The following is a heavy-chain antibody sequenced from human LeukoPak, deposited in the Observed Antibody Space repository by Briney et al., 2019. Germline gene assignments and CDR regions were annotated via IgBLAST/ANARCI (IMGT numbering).Heavy chain of an antibody. CDR1: GFTFSSHW. CDR2: INSDGSSI. Sequence: PGGSLRLSCAASGFTFSSHWMHWVRQAPGKGLVWVSRINSDGSSISYADSVKGRFTISRDNSKNTLYLQMNSLRAEDTAVYYCAKDGAVTTRYYYYNGMDVWGQGTTVTVSS. V-gene: IGHV3-74*01. D-gene: IGHD4-11*01. CDR3: AKDGAVTTRYYYYNGMDV. J-gene: IGHJ6*02.